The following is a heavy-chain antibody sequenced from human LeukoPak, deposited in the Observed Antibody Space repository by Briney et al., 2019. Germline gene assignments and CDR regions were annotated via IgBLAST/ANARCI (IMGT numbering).Heavy chain of an antibody. CDR1: GYTFTSYY. Sequence: ASVKVSCKASGYTFTSYYMHWVRQAPGQRLEWMGIINPSGGSTSYAQKFQGRVTMTRDTSTSTVYMELSSLRSEDTAVYYCAKDPGITGISRSRTYYFDYWGQGTLVTVSS. CDR3: AKDPGITGISRSRTYYFDY. CDR2: INPSGGST. J-gene: IGHJ4*02. V-gene: IGHV1-46*01. D-gene: IGHD1-20*01.